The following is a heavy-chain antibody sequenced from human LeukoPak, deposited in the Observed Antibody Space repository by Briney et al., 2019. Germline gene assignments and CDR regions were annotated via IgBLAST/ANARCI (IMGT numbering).Heavy chain of an antibody. J-gene: IGHJ4*02. CDR3: TRAFEGYCSSGRCPDFDY. V-gene: IGHV3-21*01. CDR1: GFMFNSYV. Sequence: GESLRLSCAASGFMFNSYVMNWVRQAPGKGLEWVSSISSSSTYKNYADSVRGRFTISRDNAKDLLYLQMNSLRAEDTAVYYCTRAFEGYCSSGRCPDFDYWGQGALVTVSS. CDR2: ISSSSTYK. D-gene: IGHD2-15*01.